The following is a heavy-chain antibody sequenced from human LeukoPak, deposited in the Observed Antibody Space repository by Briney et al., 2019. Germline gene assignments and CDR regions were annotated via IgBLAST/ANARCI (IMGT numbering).Heavy chain of an antibody. J-gene: IGHJ6*03. CDR2: IYYSGST. CDR3: ARVLSGRGSLYDYYYYMDV. V-gene: IGHV4-4*02. D-gene: IGHD3-10*01. CDR1: GGSISSSNW. Sequence: SETLSLTCTVSGGSISSSNWWSWVRQPPGKGLEWIGYIYYSGSTNYNPSLKSRVTISVDTSKNQFSLKLSSVTAADTAVYYCARVLSGRGSLYDYYYYMDVWGKGTTVTISS.